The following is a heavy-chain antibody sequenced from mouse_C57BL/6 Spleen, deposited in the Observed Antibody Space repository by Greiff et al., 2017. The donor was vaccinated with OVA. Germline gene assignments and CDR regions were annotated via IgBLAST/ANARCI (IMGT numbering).Heavy chain of an antibody. J-gene: IGHJ4*01. CDR2: ISDGGSYT. CDR3: ARVPFITTVVAGAMDY. D-gene: IGHD1-1*01. Sequence: VQLKESGGGLVKPGGSLKLSCAASGFTFSSYAMSWVRQTPEKRLEWVATISDGGSYTYYPDNVKGRFTISRDNAKNNLYLQMSHLKSEDTAMYYCARVPFITTVVAGAMDYWGQGTSVTVSS. V-gene: IGHV5-4*01. CDR1: GFTFSSYA.